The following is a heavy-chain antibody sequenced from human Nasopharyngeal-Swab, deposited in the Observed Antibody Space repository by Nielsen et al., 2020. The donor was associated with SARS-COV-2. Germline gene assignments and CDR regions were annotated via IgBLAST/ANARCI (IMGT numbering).Heavy chain of an antibody. Sequence: GASLKISCKGSGYSFTSYWIGWVRQMPGKGLEWMGIIYPGDSDTRYSPSFQGQVTISADKSISTAYLQWSSLKASDTAMYYCARRNQEHSGYDYGLAEESDALDIWGQGTMVTVSS. CDR2: IYPGDSDT. V-gene: IGHV5-51*01. J-gene: IGHJ3*02. CDR1: GYSFTSYW. CDR3: ARRNQEHSGYDYGLAEESDALDI. D-gene: IGHD5-12*01.